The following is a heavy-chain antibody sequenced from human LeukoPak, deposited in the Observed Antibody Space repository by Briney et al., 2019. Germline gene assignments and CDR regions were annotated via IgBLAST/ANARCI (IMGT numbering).Heavy chain of an antibody. CDR1: GFTFSDYW. CDR2: INSDESIT. CDR3: AKDQRDYYDK. Sequence: GGSLRLSCAASGFTFSDYWMHWVRQAPGKGLVWVSRINSDESITTYADSVKGRFTISRDNAKNTLYLQMNSLRAEDTAVYYCAKDQRDYYDKWGQGTLVTVSS. J-gene: IGHJ4*02. D-gene: IGHD3-22*01. V-gene: IGHV3-74*03.